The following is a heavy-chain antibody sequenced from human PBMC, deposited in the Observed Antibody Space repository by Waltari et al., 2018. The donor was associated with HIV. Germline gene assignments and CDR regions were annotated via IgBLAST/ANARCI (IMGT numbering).Heavy chain of an antibody. CDR3: ARHVDTAMALY. J-gene: IGHJ4*02. CDR1: GGSISSSSYY. CDR2: IYYSGST. D-gene: IGHD5-18*01. V-gene: IGHV4-39*01. Sequence: QLQLQESGPGLVKPSETLSLTCPVSGGSISSSSYYWRWIRQPPGKGLEWIGSIYYSGSTYYNPSLKSRVTISVDTSKNQFSLKLSSVTAADTAVYYCARHVDTAMALYWGQGTLVTVSS.